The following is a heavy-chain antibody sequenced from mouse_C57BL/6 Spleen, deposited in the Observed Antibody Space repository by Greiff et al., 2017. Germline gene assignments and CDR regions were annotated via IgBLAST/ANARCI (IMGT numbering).Heavy chain of an antibody. Sequence: VQLQQSDAELVKPGASVKISCKVSGYTFTDHTIHWMKQRPEQGLEWIGYIYPRAGSTKYNEKVKGKATLTADKSSSTAYMQLNSLTSEDSAVYFCARDRHHLWYCDDWGTGTTVTVSS. J-gene: IGHJ1*03. CDR3: ARDRHHLWYCDD. CDR2: IYPRAGST. D-gene: IGHD3-2*01. CDR1: GYTFTDHT. V-gene: IGHV1-78*01.